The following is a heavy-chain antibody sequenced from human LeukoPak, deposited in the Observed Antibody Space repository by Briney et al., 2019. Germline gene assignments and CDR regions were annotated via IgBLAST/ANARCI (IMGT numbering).Heavy chain of an antibody. Sequence: GGSLRLSCAASGFTFSSYGMHWVRQAPGKGLEWVGVIWYDGSNKYYADSVKGRFTISRENYKNTLYLQINSLRAEDPAVYYCARGVNRVVTAAVKPDFAYWGQGTLVTVSS. CDR2: IWYDGSNK. CDR1: GFTFSSYG. V-gene: IGHV3-33*01. D-gene: IGHD2-2*01. CDR3: ARGVNRVVTAAVKPDFAY. J-gene: IGHJ4*02.